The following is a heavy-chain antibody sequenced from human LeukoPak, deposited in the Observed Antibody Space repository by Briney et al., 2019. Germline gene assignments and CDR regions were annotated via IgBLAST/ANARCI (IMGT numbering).Heavy chain of an antibody. Sequence: LSGGSLRLSCAASGFTFSNYNLNWVRQAPGKGLEWVSYISDGSSTIYYADSVRGRFTISRDNAKNSLYLQINSLRDEDTAVYYCARETVGLDYWGQGTLVTVSS. D-gene: IGHD4-23*01. CDR1: GFTFSNYN. J-gene: IGHJ4*02. V-gene: IGHV3-48*02. CDR2: ISDGSSTI. CDR3: ARETVGLDY.